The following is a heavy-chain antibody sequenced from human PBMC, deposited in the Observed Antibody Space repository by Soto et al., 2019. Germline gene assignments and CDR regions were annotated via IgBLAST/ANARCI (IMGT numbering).Heavy chain of an antibody. J-gene: IGHJ4*02. V-gene: IGHV3-23*01. CDR1: GFTFSSYA. CDR2: ISGSGGST. CDR3: ACSGYDYRAPFDY. Sequence: GGSLRLSCAASGFTFSSYAMSWVRQAPGKGLEWVSAISGSGGSTYYADSVKGRFTISRDNSKNTLYLQMNSLRAEDTAVYYCACSGYDYRAPFDYWGQGTLVTVSS. D-gene: IGHD5-12*01.